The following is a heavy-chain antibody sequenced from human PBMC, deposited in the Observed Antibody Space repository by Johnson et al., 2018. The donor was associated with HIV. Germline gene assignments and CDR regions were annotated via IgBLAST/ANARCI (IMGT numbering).Heavy chain of an antibody. V-gene: IGHV3-15*01. CDR1: GFTFSNAW. D-gene: IGHD6-6*01. CDR3: TTTSSSGYTNSYAFDV. CDR2: IKSKTDGGTT. Sequence: MQLVESGGGLVKPGGSPKLSCEASGFTFSNAWMNWVRQVPGKGLEWVGRIKSKTDGGTTDYAAPVKGRFSISRDDSKNTLYLQMNSLKTEDTAVYYCTTTSSSGYTNSYAFDVWGQGTMVTVSS. J-gene: IGHJ3*01.